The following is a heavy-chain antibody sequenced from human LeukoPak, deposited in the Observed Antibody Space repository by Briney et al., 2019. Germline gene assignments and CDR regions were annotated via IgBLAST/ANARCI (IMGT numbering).Heavy chain of an antibody. CDR3: TTVTYYYGSGSYYFDY. D-gene: IGHD3-10*01. CDR1: GFTFSNAW. J-gene: IGHJ4*02. Sequence: GGSLRLSCAASGFTFSNAWMSWVRQAPGKGREWVGRIKSKTDGGTTDYAAPVKGRFTISRDDSKNTLYLQMNSLKTEDTAVYYCTTVTYYYGSGSYYFDYWGQGTLVTVSS. CDR2: IKSKTDGGTT. V-gene: IGHV3-15*01.